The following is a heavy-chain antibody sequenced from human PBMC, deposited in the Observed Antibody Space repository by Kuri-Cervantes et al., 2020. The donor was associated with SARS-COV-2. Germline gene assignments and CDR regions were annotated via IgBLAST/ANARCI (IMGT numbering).Heavy chain of an antibody. D-gene: IGHD3-3*01. CDR3: ARDLFGASGYHTYYYYYYMDV. CDR2: ISSSSSTI. Sequence: GGSLRLSCAASGFTFSSYSMNWVRQAPGKGLEWVSYISSSSSTIYYADSVKGRFTISRDNAKNSLYLQMNSLRAEDTAVYYCARDLFGASGYHTYYYYYYMDVWGKGTTVTVSS. J-gene: IGHJ6*03. CDR1: GFTFSSYS. V-gene: IGHV3-48*04.